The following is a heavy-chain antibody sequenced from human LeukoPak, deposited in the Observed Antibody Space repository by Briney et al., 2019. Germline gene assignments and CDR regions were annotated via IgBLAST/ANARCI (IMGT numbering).Heavy chain of an antibody. J-gene: IGHJ6*02. Sequence: GASQKVSCKASGGTFSSYAISWVRQAPGQGLEWMGSIFPILGIANYAQKFQGRVTTTADKSTSTAYMELSSLRSEDTAVYYCARGGSTSPADYYYYGMDVWGQGTTVTVSS. V-gene: IGHV1-69*04. CDR2: IFPILGIA. D-gene: IGHD2-2*01. CDR3: ARGGSTSPADYYYYGMDV. CDR1: GGTFSSYA.